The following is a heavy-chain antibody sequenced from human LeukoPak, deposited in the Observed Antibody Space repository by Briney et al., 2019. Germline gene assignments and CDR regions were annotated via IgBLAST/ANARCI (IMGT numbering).Heavy chain of an antibody. J-gene: IGHJ6*02. CDR2: IRSKANSYAT. D-gene: IGHD3-10*01. CDR3: TRHDHYYGSGSYYGMDV. CDR1: GFTFSGSA. Sequence: GGSLTLSCAASGFTFSGSAMHWVRQASGKGPEWVGRIRSKANSYATAYAASVKGRFTISRDDSKNTAYLQMNSLKTEDTAVYYCTRHDHYYGSGSYYGMDVWGQGTTVTVSS. V-gene: IGHV3-73*01.